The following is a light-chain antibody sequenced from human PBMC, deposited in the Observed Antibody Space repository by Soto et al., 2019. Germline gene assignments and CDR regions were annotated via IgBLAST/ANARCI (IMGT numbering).Light chain of an antibody. Sequence: EIVMTQSPSTLSVSAGDRDTITCRASQSVSSNLAWYQQKPGKAPTLLLYGASTRATGIPATLSGGRSGREFTRNSSSLQSPDFAGYYWQQYNNSPPVWTFGQGTKVDIK. CDR1: QSVSSN. V-gene: IGKV3-15*01. J-gene: IGKJ1*01. CDR3: QQYNNSPPVWT. CDR2: GAS.